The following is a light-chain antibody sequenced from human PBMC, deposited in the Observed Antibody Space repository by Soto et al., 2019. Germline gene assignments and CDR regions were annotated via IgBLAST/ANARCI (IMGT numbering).Light chain of an antibody. CDR3: HQYVTSPRT. J-gene: IGKJ1*01. CDR2: GAS. V-gene: IGKV3-20*01. CDR1: QSISGGY. Sequence: EIVLAQSPGPLSLSPGERATLYCRASQSISGGYLAGYQHKPGQAPRLLFYGASNRATGIQDRFSGSGSGTDFTHTISRLEPEDFTVYYCHQYVTSPRTYGQGTKVEI.